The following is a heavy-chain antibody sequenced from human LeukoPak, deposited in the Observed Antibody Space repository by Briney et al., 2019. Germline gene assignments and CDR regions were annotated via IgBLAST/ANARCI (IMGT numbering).Heavy chain of an antibody. D-gene: IGHD3-3*01. CDR3: ARAEGWSMLFGVVLDAFDI. CDR2: IYYSGST. J-gene: IGHJ3*02. CDR1: GGSISSYY. Sequence: SETLSLTCTVSGGSISSYYWSWIRQPPGKGLEWIGYIYYSGSTNYNPSLKSRVTISVDTSKNQFSLKLSSVTAADTAVYYCARAEGWSMLFGVVLDAFDIWGQGTMVSVSS. V-gene: IGHV4-59*01.